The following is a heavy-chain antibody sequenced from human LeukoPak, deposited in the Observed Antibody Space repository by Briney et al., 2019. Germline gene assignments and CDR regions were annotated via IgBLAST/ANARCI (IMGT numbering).Heavy chain of an antibody. D-gene: IGHD1-26*01. CDR2: INHSGST. J-gene: IGHJ4*02. CDR3: ARVDAPGGRVYFDY. CDR1: GGSFSGYY. V-gene: IGHV4-34*01. Sequence: SETLSLTCAVYGGSFSGYYWSWIRQPPGKGLEWIGEINHSGSTNYNPSLKSRVTISVDTSKNQFSLKLSSVTAADTAVYYCARVDAPGGRVYFDYWGQGTLVTVSS.